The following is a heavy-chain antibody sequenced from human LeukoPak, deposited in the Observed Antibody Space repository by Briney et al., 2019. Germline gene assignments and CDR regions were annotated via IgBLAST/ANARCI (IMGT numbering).Heavy chain of an antibody. V-gene: IGHV3-30*18. Sequence: PGGSLRLSCAASGFTFSSCGMHWVRQAPGKGLEWVAVISYDGSNKYYADSVKGRFTISRDNSKNTLYLQMNSLRAEDTAVYCCAKDREYYFDYWGQGTLVTVSS. J-gene: IGHJ4*02. CDR3: AKDREYYFDY. D-gene: IGHD3-10*01. CDR2: ISYDGSNK. CDR1: GFTFSSCG.